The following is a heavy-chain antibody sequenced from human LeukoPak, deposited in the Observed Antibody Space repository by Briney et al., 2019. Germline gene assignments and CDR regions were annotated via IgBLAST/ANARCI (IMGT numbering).Heavy chain of an antibody. CDR3: TRHLDGIAAYDY. Sequence: GGSLRLSCAASGFTFSSYSMNWVRQAPGKGLEWVSYISSSSNTMYYGDSVKGRFTISRDNAKNSLYLQMNSLRAEDTAVYYCTRHLDGIAAYDYWGQGSLVTVSS. D-gene: IGHD6-13*01. J-gene: IGHJ4*02. CDR1: GFTFSSYS. CDR2: ISSSSNTM. V-gene: IGHV3-48*04.